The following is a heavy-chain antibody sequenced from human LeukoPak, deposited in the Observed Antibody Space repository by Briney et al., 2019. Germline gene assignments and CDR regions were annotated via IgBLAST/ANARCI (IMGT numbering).Heavy chain of an antibody. CDR2: INHSEST. CDR1: GGSFSGYY. D-gene: IGHD3-22*01. V-gene: IGHV4-34*01. J-gene: IGHJ4*02. CDR3: ARRRITMIVVVHGFDY. Sequence: PSETLSLTCAVYGGSFSGYYWSWIRQPPGKGLEWIGEINHSESTNYNPSLKNRVTISVDTSKNQFSLKLSSVTAADTAVYYCARRRITMIVVVHGFDYWGQGTLVTVSS.